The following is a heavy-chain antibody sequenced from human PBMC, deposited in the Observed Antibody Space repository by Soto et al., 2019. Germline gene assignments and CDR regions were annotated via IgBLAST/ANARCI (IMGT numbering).Heavy chain of an antibody. D-gene: IGHD2-2*01. CDR2: IYPGDSDT. J-gene: IGHJ4*02. Sequence: GESLKISCKGSGYSFTSYWIGWVRQMPGKGLEWMGIIYPGDSDTRYSPSFQGQVTISADKSISTAYLQWSSLKASDTAMYYCARAGVLGYCSSTSCYDFDYWGQGTLVTVSS. V-gene: IGHV5-51*01. CDR3: ARAGVLGYCSSTSCYDFDY. CDR1: GYSFTSYW.